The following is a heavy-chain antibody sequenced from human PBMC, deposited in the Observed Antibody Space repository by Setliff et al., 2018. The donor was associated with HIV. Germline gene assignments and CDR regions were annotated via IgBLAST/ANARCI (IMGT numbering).Heavy chain of an antibody. CDR2: ISGGGGGT. V-gene: IGHV3-23*01. Sequence: GGSLRLSCAASGVSFNNYAMSWVRQAPGKGLEWVSAISGGGGGTSYADSVRGRFTISRDNSNNTLYLHMNNLRADDTAVYYCTRGRPTGYFDCWGQGTLVTVSS. CDR3: TRGRPTGYFDC. D-gene: IGHD1-1*01. CDR1: GVSFNNYA. J-gene: IGHJ4*02.